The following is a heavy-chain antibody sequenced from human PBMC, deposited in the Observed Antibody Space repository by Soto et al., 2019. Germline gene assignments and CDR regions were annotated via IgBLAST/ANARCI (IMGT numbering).Heavy chain of an antibody. CDR2: INPDGGAA. V-gene: IGHV1-46*01. CDR1: GYSFTTYH. J-gene: IGHJ5*02. CDR3: PRGDIVLVPASEGNWFDP. Sequence: QVQLVQSGAEVKLPGTSVKVSCKASGYSFTTYHIHWVRQAPGQGLEWLGFINPDGGAANYAQRFQGRLRLTRDTPTSTVSMELSSLRHDDTAVYYCPRGDIVLVPASEGNWFDPWGQGTLVTVS. D-gene: IGHD2-2*01.